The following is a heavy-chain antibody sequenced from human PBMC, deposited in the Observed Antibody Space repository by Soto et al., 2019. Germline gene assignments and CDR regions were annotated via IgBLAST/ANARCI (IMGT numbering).Heavy chain of an antibody. V-gene: IGHV4-4*02. CDR2: IYHIGST. CDR3: ARSVFP. Sequence: PSETLSLTCAVSGGSVSSTNWWSWVRQSPGKGLEWIGDIYHIGSTNYNPSLRGRVTISVDKSNNQFSLTLKYVTAADTAVYYCARSVFPWVQGTLVTSPQ. CDR1: GGSVSSTNW. J-gene: IGHJ5*02.